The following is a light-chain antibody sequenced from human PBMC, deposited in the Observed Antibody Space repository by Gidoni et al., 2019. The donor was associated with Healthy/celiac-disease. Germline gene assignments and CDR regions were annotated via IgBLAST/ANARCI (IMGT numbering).Light chain of an antibody. J-gene: IGKJ4*01. V-gene: IGKV3-11*01. CDR3: QQRSNWLT. CDR2: DAS. Sequence: EIVLTQSPATLSLSPGERATLSCRASQSVSSYVAWYQQKPGQAPRLLISDASNRATGIPARFSGSGSGTDFTLTIGSLEPEDFAVYYCQQRSNWLTFGGGTKVEIE. CDR1: QSVSSY.